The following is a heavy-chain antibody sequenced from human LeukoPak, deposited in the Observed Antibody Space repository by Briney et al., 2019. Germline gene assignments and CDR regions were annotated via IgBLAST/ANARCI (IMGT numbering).Heavy chain of an antibody. D-gene: IGHD4-17*01. V-gene: IGHV3-23*01. CDR2: IRGSDGST. Sequence: GGSLRLSCAASGFTFSTYVLSWVRQAPGKGLEWVSSIRGSDGSTYYADSVKGRFAISRDNSKNTLYLQMNSLRAEDTAVYYCAKDVYGDYGGLDYWGQGTLVTVSS. J-gene: IGHJ4*02. CDR1: GFTFSTYV. CDR3: AKDVYGDYGGLDY.